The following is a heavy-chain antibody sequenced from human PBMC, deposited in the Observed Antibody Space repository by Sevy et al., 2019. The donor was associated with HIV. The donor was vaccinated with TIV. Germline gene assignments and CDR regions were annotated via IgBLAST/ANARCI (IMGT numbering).Heavy chain of an antibody. CDR3: VRVPAAAGTRGYFDY. CDR2: INPTSGGT. Sequence: GESLKISCKTSGYSFSGYNMHWVRQAPGQGLEWMGRINPTSGGTKFAEMFQGRVTMTRDMSISTAYMELSSLRSDDTAVYYCVRVPAAAGTRGYFDYWGQGTLVTVSS. J-gene: IGHJ4*02. D-gene: IGHD6-13*01. V-gene: IGHV1-2*06. CDR1: GYSFSGYN.